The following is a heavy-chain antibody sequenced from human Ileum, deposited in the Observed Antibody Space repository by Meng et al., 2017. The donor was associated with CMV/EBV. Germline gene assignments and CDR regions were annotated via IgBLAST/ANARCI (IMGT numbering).Heavy chain of an antibody. CDR2: IYYSGRT. V-gene: IGHV4-39*07. D-gene: IGHD6-13*01. CDR3: ARDEAAAGTGIDY. J-gene: IGHJ4*02. CDR1: GCTSSSSSYY. Sequence: QVQLQESGRGLVKPSETLALTCTVAGCTSSSSSYYWGWIRQPPGKVLEWIGSIYYSGRTYLNPSLKSRVTISVDTSKNQFSLKLSSVTAADTAVYYCARDEAAAGTGIDYWGQGTLVTVSS.